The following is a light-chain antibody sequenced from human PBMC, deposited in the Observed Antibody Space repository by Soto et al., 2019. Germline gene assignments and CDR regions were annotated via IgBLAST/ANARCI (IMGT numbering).Light chain of an antibody. Sequence: IQMTQSPSTLSASVGDRVTITCRASQSISSWLAWYQQKPGKAPKLLIYDASSLESGVPSRFSGSGSGTDFTLTISCLQSEDFATYYCQQYYSYPRTFAQGTKVDIK. CDR2: DAS. J-gene: IGKJ1*01. V-gene: IGKV1-5*01. CDR3: QQYYSYPRT. CDR1: QSISSW.